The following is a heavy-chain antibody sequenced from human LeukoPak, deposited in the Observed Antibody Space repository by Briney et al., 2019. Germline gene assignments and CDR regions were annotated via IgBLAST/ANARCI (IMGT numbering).Heavy chain of an antibody. CDR3: ASGSITMVRGVTLQD. Sequence: SETLSLTCTVSGGSISSYYWSWIRQPPGKGLEWIGYIYYSGSTNYNPSLKSRVTISVDTSKNQFSLKLSSVTAADTAVYYCASGSITMVRGVTLQDWGQGTLVTVSS. CDR1: GGSISSYY. J-gene: IGHJ4*02. D-gene: IGHD3-10*01. V-gene: IGHV4-59*08. CDR2: IYYSGST.